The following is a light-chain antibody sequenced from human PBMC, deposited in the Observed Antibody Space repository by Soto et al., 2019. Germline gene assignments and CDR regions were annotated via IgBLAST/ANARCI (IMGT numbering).Light chain of an antibody. Sequence: IQMTQSPSTLSASVGASVTITCRASHHIDAWLAWYQQKPGKAPKVLIYKASILESGVPSRFSGSGSGTEFTLTISSLQPDEFATYYCQHYNSYSEAVGQGTKVDIK. CDR2: KAS. CDR3: QHYNSYSEA. V-gene: IGKV1-5*03. J-gene: IGKJ1*01. CDR1: HHIDAW.